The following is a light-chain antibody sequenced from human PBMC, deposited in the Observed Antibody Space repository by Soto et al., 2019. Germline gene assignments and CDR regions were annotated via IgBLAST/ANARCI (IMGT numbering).Light chain of an antibody. Sequence: IVLTQSPVTLSLSPGEIATLSFRASQSVSSYLAWYQQKPGQAPRLLIYDASNRATGIPARFSGSGSGTDFTLTISSLEPEDFAVYYCQQRSNWPITFGQGTRLEIK. CDR1: QSVSSY. V-gene: IGKV3-11*01. J-gene: IGKJ5*01. CDR3: QQRSNWPIT. CDR2: DAS.